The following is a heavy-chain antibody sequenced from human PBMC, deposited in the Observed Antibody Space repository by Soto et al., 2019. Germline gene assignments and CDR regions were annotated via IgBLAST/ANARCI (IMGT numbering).Heavy chain of an antibody. V-gene: IGHV3-11*01. CDR1: GFTVSGND. J-gene: IGHJ4*02. CDR3: ASHHSSGWLYFDS. Sequence: QLQLLESGGDLVKPGGSLRLSCAASGFTVSGNDLSWIRQAPGKGLEWVSSIGSSGRAIYYADSVKGRFTISRDNTKDSLYLHMSSLRAEDPAIYYCASHHSSGWLYFDSWGQGTLVTVSS. D-gene: IGHD6-19*01. CDR2: IGSSGRAI.